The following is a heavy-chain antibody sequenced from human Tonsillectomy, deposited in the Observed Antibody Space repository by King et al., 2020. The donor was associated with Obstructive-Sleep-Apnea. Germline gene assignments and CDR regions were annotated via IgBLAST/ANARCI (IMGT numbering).Heavy chain of an antibody. D-gene: IGHD5-24*01. CDR3: TSRRDGYIFDY. V-gene: IGHV3-49*03. CDR1: GFTFGDYG. J-gene: IGHJ4*02. CDR2: IKSKAYGGTT. Sequence: VQLVESGGGLVQPGRSLRLSCTASGFTFGDYGMSWFRQAPGKGLEWVAFIKSKAYGGTTEYAASVKGRFTISRDDSKSIASLRMNSLKTEDTAVYYCTSRRDGYIFDYWGQGILVTVSS.